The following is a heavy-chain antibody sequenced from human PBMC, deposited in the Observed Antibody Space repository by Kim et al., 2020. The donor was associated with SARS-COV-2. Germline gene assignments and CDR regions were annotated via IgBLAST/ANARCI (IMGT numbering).Heavy chain of an antibody. D-gene: IGHD4-17*01. J-gene: IGHJ5*01. CDR2: IDPRDSYT. CDR1: GYGFSSYL. CDR3: ARHMTTVTTWFDS. Sequence: GYGFSSYLISWVRQMPGKGLEWMGRIDPRDSYTSYSPSFQGHVVMSVDKSIGTAYLQWSSLKASDTAMYYCARHMTTVTTWFDSWGQGTLV. V-gene: IGHV5-10-1*01.